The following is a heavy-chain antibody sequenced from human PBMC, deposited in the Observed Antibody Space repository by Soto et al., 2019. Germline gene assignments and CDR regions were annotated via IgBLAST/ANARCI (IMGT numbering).Heavy chain of an antibody. Sequence: VQLVESGGGLVKPGGSLRLSCAASGFVFSDYYMTWIRQAPGKGLEWISDISSGGAVSNFADSVRGRFTISRDNTNNSRYLQMNNLRAEDTAIYYCARRLTGRTTGDWFDPWGQGTLVTVSS. CDR1: GFVFSDYY. V-gene: IGHV3-11*01. D-gene: IGHD1-1*01. CDR3: ARRLTGRTTGDWFDP. J-gene: IGHJ5*02. CDR2: ISSGGAVS.